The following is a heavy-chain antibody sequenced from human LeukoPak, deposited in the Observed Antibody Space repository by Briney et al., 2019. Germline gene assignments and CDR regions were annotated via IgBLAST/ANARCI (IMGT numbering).Heavy chain of an antibody. CDR3: ARERDTYYYDSSGYYVGHWFDP. D-gene: IGHD3-22*01. Sequence: KPSETLSLTCTVSGGSISSYYWSWIRQPPGKGLEWIGYIYYSGSTNYNPSLKSRVTISVDTSKNQFSLKLSSVTAADTAVYYCARERDTYYYDSSGYYVGHWFDPWGQGTLVTVSS. V-gene: IGHV4-59*01. CDR2: IYYSGST. CDR1: GGSISSYY. J-gene: IGHJ5*02.